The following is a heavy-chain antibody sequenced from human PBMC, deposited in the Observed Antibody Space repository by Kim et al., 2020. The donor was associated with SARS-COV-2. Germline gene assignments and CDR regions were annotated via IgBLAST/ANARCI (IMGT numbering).Heavy chain of an antibody. Sequence: GGSLRLSCSASGFTFNDYGIHWVRQVPGKGLVWVSGIYRNSAAIVYAESVRGRFTVSRDNAKNTVYLEMNSLRAEDTAFYYCAKDIHATWPTDFVYWGQG. V-gene: IGHV3-74*01. CDR3: AKDIHATWPTDFVY. CDR1: GFTFNDYG. J-gene: IGHJ4*02. CDR2: IYRNSAAI. D-gene: IGHD5-18*01.